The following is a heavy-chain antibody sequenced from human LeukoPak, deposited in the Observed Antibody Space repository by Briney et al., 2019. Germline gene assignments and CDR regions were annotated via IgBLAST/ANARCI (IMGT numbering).Heavy chain of an antibody. J-gene: IGHJ3*02. D-gene: IGHD6-19*01. Sequence: SETLSLTCTVSGGSISSYYWSWIRQPPGKGLEWIGYIYYSGGTNYNPSLKSRVTISVDTSKNQFSLKLSSVTAADTAVYYCARSGAVAGTGVAFDIWGQGTMVTVSS. CDR1: GGSISSYY. V-gene: IGHV4-59*01. CDR2: IYYSGGT. CDR3: ARSGAVAGTGVAFDI.